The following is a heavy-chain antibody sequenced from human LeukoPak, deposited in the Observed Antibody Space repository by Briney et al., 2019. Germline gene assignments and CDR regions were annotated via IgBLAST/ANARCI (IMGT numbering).Heavy chain of an antibody. D-gene: IGHD2-2*01. CDR1: GGSISSYY. Sequence: SSETLSLTCTVSGGSISSYYWSWIRQPAGKGLEWIGRIYTRGSTNYNPSLKSRVTMSVDTSKNQFSLKLSSVTAADTAVYYCAGNQRLYYCSSTSCYGSWFDPWGQGTLVTVSS. J-gene: IGHJ5*02. CDR2: IYTRGST. CDR3: AGNQRLYYCSSTSCYGSWFDP. V-gene: IGHV4-4*07.